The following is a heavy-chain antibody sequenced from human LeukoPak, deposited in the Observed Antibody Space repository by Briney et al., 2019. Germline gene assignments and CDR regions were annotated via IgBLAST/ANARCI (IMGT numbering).Heavy chain of an antibody. CDR2: ISSSRSYI. V-gene: IGHV3-21*01. D-gene: IGHD3-16*01. CDR3: ARNGDYGDDY. Sequence: GGSLRLSCAASGFTFSSYSMNWVRQAPGKGLEWVSFISSSRSYIYYADSVKGRFTISRDNAKNSLYLQMNSLRAEDTAVYYCARNGDYGDDYWGQGTLVTVSS. CDR1: GFTFSSYS. J-gene: IGHJ4*02.